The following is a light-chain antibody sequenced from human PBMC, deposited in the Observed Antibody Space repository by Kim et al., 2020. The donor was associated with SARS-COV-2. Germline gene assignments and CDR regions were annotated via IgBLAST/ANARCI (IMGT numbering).Light chain of an antibody. Sequence: GAPGQTTTIDCSGSGLGDKFAFWYQQKPGLSAVLVIYQDTMRPSGIPERFSGPNSGNTATLTISGTQAMDAADYYCQAWDSSAGVFGGGTKLTVL. CDR1: GLGDKF. V-gene: IGLV3-1*01. CDR2: QDT. J-gene: IGLJ3*02. CDR3: QAWDSSAGV.